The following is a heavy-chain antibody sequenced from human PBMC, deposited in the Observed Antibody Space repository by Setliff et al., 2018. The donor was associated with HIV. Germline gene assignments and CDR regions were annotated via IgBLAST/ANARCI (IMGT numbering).Heavy chain of an antibody. V-gene: IGHV4-34*01. Sequence: PSETLCLTGAVFGGSFSGYYWSGIRQPPGKGLEWIGEINQSGGINYNPSLKSRVTISIDTFKNQFSMKLYSVTAADTAVYYCATASGYDLFMGAFDIWGQGTMVTVSS. CDR1: GGSFSGYY. CDR3: ATASGYDLFMGAFDI. D-gene: IGHD5-12*01. CDR2: INQSGGI. J-gene: IGHJ3*02.